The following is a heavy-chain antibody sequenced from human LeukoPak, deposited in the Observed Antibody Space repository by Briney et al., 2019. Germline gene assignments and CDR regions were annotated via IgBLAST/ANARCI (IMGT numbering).Heavy chain of an antibody. J-gene: IGHJ6*03. CDR1: GFIFGRYS. Sequence: GGSLRLSCAASGFIFGRYSLTWVRQAPGKGLEWVANINEDGSETYYVDSVKGRFTLSRDNAQSSLYLQMSSLRSEDTAVYYCARGEYSSSSYSPMYYYYYMDVWGKGTTVTVSS. D-gene: IGHD6-6*01. CDR2: INEDGSET. V-gene: IGHV3-7*03. CDR3: ARGEYSSSSYSPMYYYYYMDV.